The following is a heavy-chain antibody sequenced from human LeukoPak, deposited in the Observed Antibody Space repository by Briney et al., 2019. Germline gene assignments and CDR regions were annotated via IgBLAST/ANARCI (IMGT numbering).Heavy chain of an antibody. Sequence: GGSLRLSCAASGFTFSGSAMHWVRQASGKGLEWVGRIRSKANSYATAYAASVKGRFTISRDDSKNTAYLQMNSLKTEDTAVYYCTRELGRDYYDSSGSRYFDYWGQGTLVTVSS. J-gene: IGHJ4*02. CDR1: GFTFSGSA. V-gene: IGHV3-73*01. CDR2: IRSKANSYAT. D-gene: IGHD3-22*01. CDR3: TRELGRDYYDSSGSRYFDY.